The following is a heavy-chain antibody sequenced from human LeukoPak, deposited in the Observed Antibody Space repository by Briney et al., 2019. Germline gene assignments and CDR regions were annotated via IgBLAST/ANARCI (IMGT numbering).Heavy chain of an antibody. CDR2: IWHDGSNK. CDR1: GFTLSSYG. Sequence: GGSLRLSCTASGFTLSSYGMHWVRQAPGKGLEWVTVIWHDGSNKYYADSVKGRFTISRDNSKNTLYLQMNSLRAEDTAVYFCASRHCSGGGCYFAGADPFDYWGQGTLVTVSS. D-gene: IGHD2-15*01. J-gene: IGHJ4*02. CDR3: ASRHCSGGGCYFAGADPFDY. V-gene: IGHV3-33*01.